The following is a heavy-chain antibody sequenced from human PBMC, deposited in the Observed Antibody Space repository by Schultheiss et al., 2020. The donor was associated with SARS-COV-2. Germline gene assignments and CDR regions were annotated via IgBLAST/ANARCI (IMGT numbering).Heavy chain of an antibody. J-gene: IGHJ4*02. Sequence: GGSLRLSCAASGFTFSNYGMSWVRQTPGKGLEWVSSIGGSGSDTYYADAVEGRFTISRDNSKNTLYLQMSSLRAEDTAIYYCAKDWNLVYWGQGTLVTVSS. CDR2: IGGSGSDT. D-gene: IGHD1-1*01. V-gene: IGHV3-23*01. CDR3: AKDWNLVY. CDR1: GFTFSNYG.